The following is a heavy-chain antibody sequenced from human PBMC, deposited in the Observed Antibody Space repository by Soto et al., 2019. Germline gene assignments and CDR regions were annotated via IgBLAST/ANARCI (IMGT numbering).Heavy chain of an antibody. Sequence: GESLKISCKASGYKFTTFWLNWVRQTPGKGLEWLGRIDPTDSFTNYSPPFEGHVTISVDRSISTAYLQWNSLQASDTAVYYCARSSYSSSSSPMDVWGQGTTVTVSS. D-gene: IGHD6-6*01. V-gene: IGHV5-10-1*01. J-gene: IGHJ6*02. CDR2: IDPTDSFT. CDR3: ARSSYSSSSSPMDV. CDR1: GYKFTTFW.